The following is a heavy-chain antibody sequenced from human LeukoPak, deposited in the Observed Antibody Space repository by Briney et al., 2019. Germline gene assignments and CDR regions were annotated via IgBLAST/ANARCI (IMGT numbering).Heavy chain of an antibody. Sequence: GGSLRLSCAASGFTFSSYGMHWVRQAPGKGLEWVAVIWYDGSNKYYADSVKGRFTISRDNSKNTLYLQMNSLRAEDTAVYYCARNNRWGSSWYYKKNWFDPWGQGTLVTVSS. CDR3: ARNNRWGSSWYYKKNWFDP. J-gene: IGHJ5*02. D-gene: IGHD6-13*01. CDR2: IWYDGSNK. CDR1: GFTFSSYG. V-gene: IGHV3-33*01.